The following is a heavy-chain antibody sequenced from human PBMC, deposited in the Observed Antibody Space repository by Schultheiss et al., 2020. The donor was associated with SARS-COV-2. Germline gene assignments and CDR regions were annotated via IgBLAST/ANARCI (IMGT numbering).Heavy chain of an antibody. D-gene: IGHD5-18*01. Sequence: GESLKISCAASGFTFSDYYMSWIRQAPGKGLEWVSYISTGGSTVYYADSVKGRFTISRDNSKNTLYLQMNSLRAEDTAVYYCARTEIRGRGYSYGFDYWGQGTLVTVSS. CDR2: ISTGGSTV. J-gene: IGHJ4*02. CDR1: GFTFSDYY. V-gene: IGHV3-11*04. CDR3: ARTEIRGRGYSYGFDY.